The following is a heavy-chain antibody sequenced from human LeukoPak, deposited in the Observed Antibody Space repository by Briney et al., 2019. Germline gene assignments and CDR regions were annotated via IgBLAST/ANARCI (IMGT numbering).Heavy chain of an antibody. CDR3: AREGGVGDYVTGDYYMDV. CDR1: GGSISSNSYY. CDR2: IYYSGST. Sequence: SETLSLTCTVSGGSISSNSYYWGWIRQPPGKGLEWIGSIYYSGSTYYNPSLKSRVTISVDTSKNQFSLKLSSVTAADTAVYYCAREGGVGDYVTGDYYMDVWGKGTTVTVPS. V-gene: IGHV4-39*07. D-gene: IGHD4-17*01. J-gene: IGHJ6*03.